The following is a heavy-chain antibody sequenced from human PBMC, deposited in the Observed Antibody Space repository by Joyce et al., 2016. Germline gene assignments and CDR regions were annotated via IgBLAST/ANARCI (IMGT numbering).Heavy chain of an antibody. J-gene: IGHJ4*02. CDR3: AKDRGGFGVVISSYLDY. CDR2: ISWDGGRT. CDR1: GFTFDAYT. Sequence: EVQLVESGGVVVQPGGSLRLSCAASGFTFDAYTMRWVRQGPGKGLECVSLISWDGGRTYYADSVKGRFTNSRDNSKNSLYLQMNSLRTEDTALYDCAKDRGGFGVVISSYLDYWGQGTLVTVSS. V-gene: IGHV3-43*01. D-gene: IGHD3-3*01.